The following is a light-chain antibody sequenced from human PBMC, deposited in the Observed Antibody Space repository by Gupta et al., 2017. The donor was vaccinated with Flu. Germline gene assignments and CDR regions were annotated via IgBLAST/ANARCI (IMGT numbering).Light chain of an antibody. CDR1: SSNIGNNY. CDR2: EGN. Sequence: SVLTWPPSVSPALGQKVTISCSGSSSNIGNNYVSWYQQLPGAAPKLLIYEGNQRPSGIPGRFSGSKSGTSATLGITGLQTGDEADYYCGTWDSSLSAGVFGGGTKLTVL. CDR3: GTWDSSLSAGV. J-gene: IGLJ3*02. V-gene: IGLV1-51*02.